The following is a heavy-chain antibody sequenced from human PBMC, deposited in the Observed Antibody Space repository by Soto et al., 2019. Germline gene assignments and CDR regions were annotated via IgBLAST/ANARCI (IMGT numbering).Heavy chain of an antibody. CDR1: GGSISSYY. CDR2: IYYSGST. Sequence: LSLTCTVSGGSISSYYWSWIRQPPGKGLEWIGYIYYSGSTNYNPSLKSRVTISVDTSKNQFSLKLSSVTAADTAVYYCARRYGVAYDFWGQGTLVTVAS. D-gene: IGHD1-20*01. CDR3: ARRYGVAYDF. J-gene: IGHJ4*02. V-gene: IGHV4-59*08.